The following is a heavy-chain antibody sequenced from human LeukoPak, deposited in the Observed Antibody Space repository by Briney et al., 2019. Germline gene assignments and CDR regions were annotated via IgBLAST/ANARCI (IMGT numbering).Heavy chain of an antibody. CDR1: GFTFDDYA. D-gene: IGHD3-10*01. J-gene: IGHJ5*02. Sequence: GGSLRLSCAASGFTFDDYAMHWVRQAPGKGLEWVSGISWNSGSIGYADSVKGRFTISRDNAKNSLYLQMNSLRAEDTAVYYCARSGALWFGEFSFDPWGQGTLVTVSS. V-gene: IGHV3-9*01. CDR2: ISWNSGSI. CDR3: ARSGALWFGEFSFDP.